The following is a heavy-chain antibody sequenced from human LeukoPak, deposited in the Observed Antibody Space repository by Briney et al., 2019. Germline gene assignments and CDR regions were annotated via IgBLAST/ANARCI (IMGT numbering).Heavy chain of an antibody. Sequence: PGGSLRLSCAASGITFGNNWMHWVRQGPGKGLVWISRINSDGGGAIYADSVKGRFTVSRDNAKNTLYLQMNSLRAEDTAVYYFERDAPQNWFDPWGKGPRVTVSS. CDR3: ERDAPQNWFDP. J-gene: IGHJ5*02. V-gene: IGHV3-74*01. CDR2: INSDGGGA. CDR1: GITFGNNW.